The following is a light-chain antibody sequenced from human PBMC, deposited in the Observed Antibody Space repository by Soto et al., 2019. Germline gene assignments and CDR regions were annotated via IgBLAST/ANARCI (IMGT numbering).Light chain of an antibody. CDR2: GAS. CDR3: QEYNNWPPMNT. CDR1: QSVSSN. Sequence: EIVMTQSPATLSASPGERATLSCTASQSVSSNLAWYQQKPGQAPRLLIYGASTRATGIPARFSGSGSGTEFTLTISSLESADFAVYYCQEYNNWPPMNTFGQGAKLEIK. J-gene: IGKJ2*01. V-gene: IGKV3-15*01.